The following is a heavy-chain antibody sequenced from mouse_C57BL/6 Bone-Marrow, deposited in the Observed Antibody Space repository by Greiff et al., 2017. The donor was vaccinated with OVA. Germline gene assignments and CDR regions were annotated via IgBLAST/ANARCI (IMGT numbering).Heavy chain of an antibody. D-gene: IGHD2-1*01. J-gene: IGHJ2*01. Sequence: VQGVESGGGLVQPKGSLKLSCAASGFSFNTYAMNWVRQAPGKGLEWVARIRSKSNNYATYYADSVKDRFTISRDDSESMLYLQMNNLKTEDTAMYYCVREEGNSDLYFDYWGQGTTLTVSS. CDR3: VREEGNSDLYFDY. CDR1: GFSFNTYA. CDR2: IRSKSNNYAT. V-gene: IGHV10-1*01.